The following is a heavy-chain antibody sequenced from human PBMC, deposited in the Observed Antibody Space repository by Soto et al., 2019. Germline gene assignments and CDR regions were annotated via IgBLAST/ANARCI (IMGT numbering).Heavy chain of an antibody. D-gene: IGHD3-3*01. CDR1: GGSFSGYY. V-gene: IGHV4-34*01. CDR2: INHSGST. Sequence: QVQLQQWGAGLLKPSETLSLTCAVYGGSFSGYYWSWIRQPPGKGLEWSGEINHSGSTNYNPSLKSRVTISVDTSKNQFSLNLGSVTAADTAVYYCARGGGTYYDFWSGYYSNWFDPWGQGTLVTVSA. CDR3: ARGGGTYYDFWSGYYSNWFDP. J-gene: IGHJ5*02.